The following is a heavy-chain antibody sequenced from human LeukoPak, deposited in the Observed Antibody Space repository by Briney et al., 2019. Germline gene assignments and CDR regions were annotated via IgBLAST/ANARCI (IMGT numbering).Heavy chain of an antibody. CDR3: ATYYYDSSGYYYFDY. Sequence: LSLTCVVYGGSFSGYHWSWIRQAPGEGLEWVSYMSSSGNTIYYADSVKGRFTISRDNAKNSLYLQMNSLRAEDTAVYYCATYYYDSSGYYYFDYWGQGTLVTVSS. V-gene: IGHV3-11*04. CDR1: GGSFSGYH. D-gene: IGHD3-22*01. CDR2: MSSSGNTI. J-gene: IGHJ4*02.